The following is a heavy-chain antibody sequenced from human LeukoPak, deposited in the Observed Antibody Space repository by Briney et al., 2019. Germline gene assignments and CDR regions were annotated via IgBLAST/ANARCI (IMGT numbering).Heavy chain of an antibody. CDR3: ARGGEANYYDTSGYYLYYY. CDR1: GGAFSNYA. D-gene: IGHD3-22*01. CDR2: IIPIFGTT. V-gene: IGHV1-69*05. J-gene: IGHJ4*02. Sequence: SVKVSCKASGGAFSNYAISWVRQAPGQGLEWMGRIIPIFGTTNYAQKFQGRVTITTDESTSTAYMELSSLRSEDTAVYYRARGGEANYYDTSGYYLYYYWGQGTLVTVSS.